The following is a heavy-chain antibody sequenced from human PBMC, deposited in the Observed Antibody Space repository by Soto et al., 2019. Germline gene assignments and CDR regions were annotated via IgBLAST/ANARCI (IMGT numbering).Heavy chain of an antibody. CDR2: IYPGDSDT. V-gene: IGHV5-51*01. D-gene: IGHD3-3*01. J-gene: IGHJ4*02. CDR3: ASLVGTPIFGVVIIPVPGY. CDR1: GYSFTTYW. Sequence: PGGSLKISCNGSGYSFTTYWIGWVLQIPGKGLDWMSIIYPGDSDTRYSPSFQGQVTISADKSISTAYLQWSSLKASDTAMYYCASLVGTPIFGVVIIPVPGYRGQGTLVSVAS.